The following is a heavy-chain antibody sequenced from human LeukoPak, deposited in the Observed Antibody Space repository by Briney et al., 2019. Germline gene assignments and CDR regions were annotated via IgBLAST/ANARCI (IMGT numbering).Heavy chain of an antibody. CDR2: ISYDGSNK. J-gene: IGHJ4*02. V-gene: IGHV3-30-3*01. D-gene: IGHD4-17*01. CDR1: GFTFSSYA. Sequence: PGGSLRLSCAASGFTFSSYAMHWVRQAPGKGLEWVAVISYDGSNKYYADSVKGRFTISRDNSKNTLYLQMNSLRAEDTAVYYCARDFGDYAQGVDCWGQGTLVTVSS. CDR3: ARDFGDYAQGVDC.